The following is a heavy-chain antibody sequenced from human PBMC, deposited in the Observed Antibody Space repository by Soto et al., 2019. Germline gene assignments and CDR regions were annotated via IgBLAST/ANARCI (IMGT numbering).Heavy chain of an antibody. CDR2: ISSSGTTI. CDR1: GFTFSDYY. CDR3: AREPSNWNYCFDY. V-gene: IGHV3-11*01. D-gene: IGHD1-7*01. Sequence: PGGSLRLSCAASGFTFSDYYMSWIRQAPGKGLEWVSYISSSGTTIFYADSLRGRFTISRDNAKKSLYLQMNSLRGEDTAVYYCAREPSNWNYCFDYWGQGTLVTAPQ. J-gene: IGHJ4*02.